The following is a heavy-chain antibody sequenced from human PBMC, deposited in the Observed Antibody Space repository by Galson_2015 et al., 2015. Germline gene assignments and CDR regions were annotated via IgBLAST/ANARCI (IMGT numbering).Heavy chain of an antibody. CDR3: ARVFRDTTMATHYFDY. CDR1: GFTASNTY. J-gene: IGHJ4*02. CDR2: IYSGGTT. V-gene: IGHV3-53*01. D-gene: IGHD5-18*01. Sequence: SLRLSCAASGFTASNTYMSWVRQAPGKGLEWVSVIYSGGTTYFADSVKGRFTISRDNSKNTLYLQMNSLRAEDTAVYYCARVFRDTTMATHYFDYWGQGTLVTVSS.